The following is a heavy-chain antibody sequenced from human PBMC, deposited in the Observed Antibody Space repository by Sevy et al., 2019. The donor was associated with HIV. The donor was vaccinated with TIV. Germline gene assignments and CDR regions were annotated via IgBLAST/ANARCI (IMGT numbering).Heavy chain of an antibody. J-gene: IGHJ6*02. CDR2: MNPNSGNT. CDR1: GYTFTSYD. CDR3: ARGNRITMVRGLIARYYDYGMDV. D-gene: IGHD3-10*01. V-gene: IGHV1-8*01. Sequence: ASVKVSCKASGYTFTSYDINWVRQATGQGLEWMGWMNPNSGNTGYAQKFQGRVTMTRNTSISTAYMELSSLRSEDTAVYYCARGNRITMVRGLIARYYDYGMDVWGQGTTVTVSS.